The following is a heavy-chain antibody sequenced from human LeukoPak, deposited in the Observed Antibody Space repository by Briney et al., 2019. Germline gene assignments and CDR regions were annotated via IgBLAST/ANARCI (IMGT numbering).Heavy chain of an antibody. D-gene: IGHD2-2*01. J-gene: IGHJ5*02. V-gene: IGHV4-39*01. Sequence: SETLSLTCTVSGGSISSSSYYWGWIRQPPGKGLEWIGSIYYSGSTYYNPSLKSRVTISVDTSKNQFSLKLSSVTAADTAVYYCARRPAFLGYCSSTSCYENWFDPWGQGTLATVSS. CDR2: IYYSGST. CDR1: GGSISSSSYY. CDR3: ARRPAFLGYCSSTSCYENWFDP.